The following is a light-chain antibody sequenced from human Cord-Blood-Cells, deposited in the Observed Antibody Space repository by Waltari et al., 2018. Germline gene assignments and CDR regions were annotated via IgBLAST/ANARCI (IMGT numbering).Light chain of an antibody. CDR2: DGS. J-gene: IGKJ1*01. Sequence: IVLTQSPATLSLSPGERATLSCRASQSVSSYLAWYQQKPGQAPRLLIYDGSNRATGIPARFSGSGSGTDFTLTISSLEPEDFAVYYCQQRSNWPWTFGQGTKVEIK. CDR3: QQRSNWPWT. CDR1: QSVSSY. V-gene: IGKV3-11*01.